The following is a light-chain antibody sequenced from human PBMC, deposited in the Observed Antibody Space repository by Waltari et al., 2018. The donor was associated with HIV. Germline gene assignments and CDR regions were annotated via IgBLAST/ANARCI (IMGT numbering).Light chain of an antibody. J-gene: IGLJ2*01. CDR1: SSNSGNNY. CDR3: GTWESSLSAAV. CDR2: DMT. V-gene: IGLV1-51*01. Sequence: QSVLTQPPSVSAAPGQKVTISCSGISSNSGNNYVSWYQQIPGTAPRLLIYDMTLRLRVIRCQCSGFRSGACSSLAITGPQAGDEADYYCGTWESSLSAAVFGGGTKLAVL.